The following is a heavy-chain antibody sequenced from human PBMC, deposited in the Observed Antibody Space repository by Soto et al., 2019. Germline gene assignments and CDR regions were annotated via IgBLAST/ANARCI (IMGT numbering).Heavy chain of an antibody. D-gene: IGHD3-22*01. Sequence: QVQLVQSGAEVKKPGASVKVSCKASGSTLTNYYIHWVRQAHGQGLEWMGIVNPSGGSTNYAQKSQGVVILTRDTATGIVYMELSSLRSEDTAVYFGASGTGDSDPHPIDNWGQGTLVTVSS. CDR1: GSTLTNYY. V-gene: IGHV1-46*01. CDR2: VNPSGGST. CDR3: ASGTGDSDPHPIDN. J-gene: IGHJ4*02.